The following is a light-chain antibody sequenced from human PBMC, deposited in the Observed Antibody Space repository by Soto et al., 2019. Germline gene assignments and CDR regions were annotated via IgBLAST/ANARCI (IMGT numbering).Light chain of an antibody. Sequence: QSVLTQPASVSGSPGQSITISCTGTSSDIGNYDFVSWYQQVPGTAPKAMIYEVSSRPSGVSNRFSGSKSGNTASLTISGLQAEDEAYYYCGTWDSSLSAVVFGGGTQLTVL. J-gene: IGLJ2*01. CDR3: GTWDSSLSAVV. V-gene: IGLV2-14*01. CDR2: EVS. CDR1: SSDIGNYDF.